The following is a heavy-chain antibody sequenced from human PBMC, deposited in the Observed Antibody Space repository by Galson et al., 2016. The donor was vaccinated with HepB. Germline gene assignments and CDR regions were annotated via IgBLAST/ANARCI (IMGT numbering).Heavy chain of an antibody. CDR2: IDWGDDK. Sequence: PALVKPTQTLTLTCTFSGFSLNTNTMCVSWIRQPPGKAPEWLALIDWGDDKYYNTSLKTRLTISKDTAKNQVGLRMTNMDPVDTATYYCAQWKAVAGNPYNWFDPGGKETLATVPS. CDR3: AQWKAVAGNPYNWFDP. D-gene: IGHD6-19*01. J-gene: IGHJ5*02. V-gene: IGHV2-70*01. CDR1: GFSLNTNTMC.